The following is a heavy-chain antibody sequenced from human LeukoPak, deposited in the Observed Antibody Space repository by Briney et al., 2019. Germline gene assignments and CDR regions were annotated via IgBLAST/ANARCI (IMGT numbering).Heavy chain of an antibody. CDR1: GYTFTGYY. Sequence: ASVKVSCKASGYTFTGYYMHWVRQAPGQGLEWMGWINPNSGGTNYAQKFQGRVTMTRDTSISTAYMELSRLRSDDTAVYYCARAGNHYQPRCCDAFDIWGQGTMVTVSS. D-gene: IGHD1-1*01. J-gene: IGHJ3*02. CDR2: INPNSGGT. CDR3: ARAGNHYQPRCCDAFDI. V-gene: IGHV1-2*02.